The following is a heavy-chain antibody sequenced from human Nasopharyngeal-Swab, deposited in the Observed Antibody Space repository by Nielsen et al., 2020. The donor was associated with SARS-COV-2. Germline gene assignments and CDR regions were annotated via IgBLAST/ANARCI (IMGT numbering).Heavy chain of an antibody. Sequence: GESLKISCAASGFTFSSNDMHWVRLPRGKGLEWVSAIGAAGGTYYPDPVKGRFTISRENAKNSLYLQMNSLRAEDTAIYYCAKVKSGTSYDAFDIWGQGTMVTVSS. CDR3: AKVKSGTSYDAFDI. CDR2: IGAAGGT. D-gene: IGHD1-26*01. J-gene: IGHJ3*02. CDR1: GFTFSSND. V-gene: IGHV3-13*01.